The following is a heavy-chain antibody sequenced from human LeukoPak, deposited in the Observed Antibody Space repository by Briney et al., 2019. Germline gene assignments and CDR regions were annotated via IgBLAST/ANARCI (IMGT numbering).Heavy chain of an antibody. V-gene: IGHV1-46*01. D-gene: IGHD3-10*01. J-gene: IGHJ4*02. CDR1: GYTFTSYY. CDR2: INPSGGST. CDR3: AKEDYGSGSSLRFDY. Sequence: ASVKVSCKASGYTFTSYYMHWVRQAPGQGLEWMGIINPSGGSTSYAQKFQGRVTMTRDTSTSTVYMELSSLRSEDTAVYYCAKEDYGSGSSLRFDYWGQGTLVTVSS.